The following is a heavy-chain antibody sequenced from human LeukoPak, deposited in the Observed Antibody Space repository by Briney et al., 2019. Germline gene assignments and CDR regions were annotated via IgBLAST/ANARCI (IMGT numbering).Heavy chain of an antibody. V-gene: IGHV1-69*01. Sequence: GASVKVSCKASGVTFSSYAISWVRQAPGQRLEWMGGIIPIFGTANYAQKFQGRVTITADESTSTAYMELSSLRSEDTAVYYCARDGDTAMVSFDYWGQGTLVTVSS. CDR3: ARDGDTAMVSFDY. J-gene: IGHJ4*02. CDR2: IIPIFGTA. D-gene: IGHD5-18*01. CDR1: GVTFSSYA.